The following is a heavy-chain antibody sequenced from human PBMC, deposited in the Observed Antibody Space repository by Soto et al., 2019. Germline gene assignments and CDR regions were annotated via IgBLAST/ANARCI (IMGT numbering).Heavy chain of an antibody. CDR2: ITADGGT. D-gene: IGHD2-15*01. Sequence: EVQVLESGGGLVQPGGSLRLSCEGSGFTVSSYAMTWIRQAPGKGPEWVSTITADGGTYYADSVKGRFAMSRDTSESTLDLQMNSRGAEDTAAYYCAPHVSCSGGSCQYDAFAIRGQGTMVTVSS. CDR1: GFTVSSYA. V-gene: IGHV3-23*01. J-gene: IGHJ3*02. CDR3: APHVSCSGGSCQYDAFAI.